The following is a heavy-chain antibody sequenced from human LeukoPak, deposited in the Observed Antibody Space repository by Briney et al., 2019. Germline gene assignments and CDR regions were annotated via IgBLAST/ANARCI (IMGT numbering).Heavy chain of an antibody. D-gene: IGHD2-2*01. CDR2: ISGSGGST. V-gene: IGHV3-23*01. Sequence: PGGSLRLSCAASGFTFSSYAMSWVRQAPGKGLEWVSAISGSGGSTYYADSVKGRFTISRDNSKNTLYLQMNSLRAEDTAVYYCARAFGYCSSTSCYVSDYWGQGTLVTVSS. CDR3: ARAFGYCSSTSCYVSDY. CDR1: GFTFSSYA. J-gene: IGHJ4*02.